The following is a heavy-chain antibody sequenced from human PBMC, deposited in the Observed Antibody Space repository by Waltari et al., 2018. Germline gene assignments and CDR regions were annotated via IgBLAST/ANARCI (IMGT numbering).Heavy chain of an antibody. CDR1: VFTFSSYR. CDR2: ISSSSSYI. J-gene: IGHJ2*01. CDR3: ARDRVERHWYFDL. V-gene: IGHV3-21*01. D-gene: IGHD6-25*01. Sequence: EVQLVESGGGLVKPGGSLRLSCAASVFTFSSYRMNCVRQAPGKGLEWVSSISSSSSYIYYADSVKGRFTISRDNDKNSLYLQMNSLRAEDTAVYYCARDRVERHWYFDLWGRGTLVTVSS.